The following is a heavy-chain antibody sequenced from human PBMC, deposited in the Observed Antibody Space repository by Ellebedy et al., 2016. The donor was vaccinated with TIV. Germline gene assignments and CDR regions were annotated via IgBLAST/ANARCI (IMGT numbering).Heavy chain of an antibody. J-gene: IGHJ4*02. V-gene: IGHV3-23*01. Sequence: PGGSLRLSCAASGFTFSSYAMSWVRQAPGKGLEWVSAISGSGDSTYYADSVTGRFTISRDNSKNTLYLQMNSLRAEDTAVYYCAKDRDYYGSGRGYWGQGTLVTVSS. CDR1: GFTFSSYA. CDR3: AKDRDYYGSGRGY. D-gene: IGHD3-10*01. CDR2: ISGSGDST.